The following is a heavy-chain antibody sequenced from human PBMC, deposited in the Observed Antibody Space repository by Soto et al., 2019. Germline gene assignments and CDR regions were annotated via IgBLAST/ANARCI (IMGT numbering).Heavy chain of an antibody. D-gene: IGHD3-3*01. CDR2: IIPIFGTA. CDR1: GGTFSTYV. CDR3: AMQITILNPFDY. Sequence: QVQLVQSGAEVKKPGSSVKVSCKASGGTFSTYVISWVRQAPGQGLEWMGGIIPIFGTANYAQKFQGRVTISADASTSTAYMELSSLRSEDTAVYYCAMQITILNPFDYWGQGTLVTVSS. V-gene: IGHV1-69*12. J-gene: IGHJ4*02.